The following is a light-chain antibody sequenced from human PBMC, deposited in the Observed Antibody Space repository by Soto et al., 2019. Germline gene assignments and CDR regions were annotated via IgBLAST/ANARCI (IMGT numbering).Light chain of an antibody. V-gene: IGKV1-33*01. Sequence: DTQMTQSPSSLSASVGDTVTITCQASRDIADSLNWYQQRAGQAPKLLIYDASNLQSGVPARFSGSVTGTSFILTISSLQPEVFATYYCQQYDDPFTFGGGTKVEIK. J-gene: IGKJ4*01. CDR2: DAS. CDR3: QQYDDPFT. CDR1: RDIADS.